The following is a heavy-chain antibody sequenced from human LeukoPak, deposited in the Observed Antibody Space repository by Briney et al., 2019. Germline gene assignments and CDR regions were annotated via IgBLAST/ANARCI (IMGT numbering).Heavy chain of an antibody. V-gene: IGHV1-2*02. Sequence: ASVKVSCKASGYTFAGYYMHWVRQAPGQGLEWMGWINPNSGGTNYAQKFQGRVTMTRDTSISTAYMELSRLRSDDTAVYYCARDRDDSSGFYRETLFDYWGQGTLVTVSS. CDR1: GYTFAGYY. CDR2: INPNSGGT. D-gene: IGHD3-22*01. CDR3: ARDRDDSSGFYRETLFDY. J-gene: IGHJ4*02.